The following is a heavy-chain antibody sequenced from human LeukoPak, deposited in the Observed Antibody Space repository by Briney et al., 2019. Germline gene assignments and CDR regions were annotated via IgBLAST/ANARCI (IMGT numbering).Heavy chain of an antibody. V-gene: IGHV1-69*06. Sequence: SVKVSCKASGSTFSSYAISWVRQAPGQGLEWMGGIIPIFGTANYAQKFQGRVTITADKSTSTAYMELSSLRSEDTAVYYCARDNGLEYCSGGSCYGELYWFDPWGQGTLVTVSS. CDR3: ARDNGLEYCSGGSCYGELYWFDP. CDR2: IIPIFGTA. CDR1: GSTFSSYA. D-gene: IGHD2-15*01. J-gene: IGHJ5*02.